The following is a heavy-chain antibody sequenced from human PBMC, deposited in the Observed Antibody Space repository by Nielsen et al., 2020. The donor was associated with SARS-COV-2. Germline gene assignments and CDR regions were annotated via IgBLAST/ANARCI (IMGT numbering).Heavy chain of an antibody. J-gene: IGHJ4*02. Sequence: GESLKISCAASGFTFSDHYMTWIRQTPGKGLEWVSYITNTDAKYYADSVKGRFTISRDNAQSSLYLHMNSLRAEDTAAYYCASSGWLDHWGQGTLVTVSS. CDR3: ASSGWLDH. CDR1: GFTFSDHY. D-gene: IGHD6-19*01. V-gene: IGHV3-11*04. CDR2: ITNTDAK.